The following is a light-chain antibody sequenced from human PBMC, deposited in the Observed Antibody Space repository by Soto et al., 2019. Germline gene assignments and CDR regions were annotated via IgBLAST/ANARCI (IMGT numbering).Light chain of an antibody. CDR2: AAP. CDR1: QSISSY. CDR3: QQGYSTPRT. J-gene: IGKJ1*01. V-gene: IGKV1-39*01. Sequence: DIPMTQSPSSLSASVGDRVTITCRASQSISSYLNWYQQKPGKAPKLLIYAAPSLQSGVPSRFSGSGSWTDFTLTISSLQPEDFATYYCQQGYSTPRTFGQGTKVESK.